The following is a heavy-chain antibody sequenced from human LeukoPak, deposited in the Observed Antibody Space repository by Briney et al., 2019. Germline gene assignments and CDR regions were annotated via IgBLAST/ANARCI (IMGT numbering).Heavy chain of an antibody. Sequence: GGSLRLSCAASGFTFSSYGMSWVRQAPGKGLEWVSAISGSGGSTYYADSVKGRFTISRDNSKNTLYLQMNSLRAEDTAVYYCAKDGAVLLKYYFDYWGQGTLVTVSS. D-gene: IGHD3-10*01. CDR1: GFTFSSYG. J-gene: IGHJ4*02. CDR2: ISGSGGST. V-gene: IGHV3-23*01. CDR3: AKDGAVLLKYYFDY.